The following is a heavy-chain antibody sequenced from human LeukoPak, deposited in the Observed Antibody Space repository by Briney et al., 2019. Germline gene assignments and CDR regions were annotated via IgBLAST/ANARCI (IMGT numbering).Heavy chain of an antibody. Sequence: SETLSLTCTVSGGSISSYYWSWIRQPAGKGLEWIGRSYTSGSTNYNPSLKSRVTMSVDTSKNQFSLKLSSVTAADTAVYYCARSTSGWSSYYGMDVWGQGTTVTVPS. D-gene: IGHD6-19*01. CDR2: SYTSGST. V-gene: IGHV4-4*07. CDR1: GGSISSYY. CDR3: ARSTSGWSSYYGMDV. J-gene: IGHJ6*02.